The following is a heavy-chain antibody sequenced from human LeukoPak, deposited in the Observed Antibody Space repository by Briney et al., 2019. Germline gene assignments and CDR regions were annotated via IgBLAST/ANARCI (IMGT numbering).Heavy chain of an antibody. D-gene: IGHD1-26*01. CDR2: ISSNGGST. J-gene: IGHJ6*03. CDR3: AREAWELHYMDV. Sequence: PGGSLRLSCAASGFTFSSYAKHWVRQAPGKGLEYVSAISSNGGSTYYANSVKGRFTISRDNSKNTLYLQMGSLRAQDMAVYYCAREAWELHYMDVWGKGTTVTVSS. CDR1: GFTFSSYA. V-gene: IGHV3-64*01.